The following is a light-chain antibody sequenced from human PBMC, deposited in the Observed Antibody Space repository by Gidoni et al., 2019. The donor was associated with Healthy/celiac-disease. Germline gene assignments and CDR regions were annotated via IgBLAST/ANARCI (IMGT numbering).Light chain of an antibody. Sequence: ETVLTQSPATLSLSPGERATLSCSASQSVSRYLAWYQQKPGQAPRLLIYDAANRATGIPARFSGSGSGTDFTLTISSLEPEEFAVYYCQQRSNWLTFGGGTKVEIK. CDR2: DAA. J-gene: IGKJ4*01. V-gene: IGKV3-11*01. CDR1: QSVSRY. CDR3: QQRSNWLT.